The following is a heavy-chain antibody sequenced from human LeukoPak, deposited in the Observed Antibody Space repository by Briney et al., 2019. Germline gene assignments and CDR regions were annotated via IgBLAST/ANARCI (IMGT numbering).Heavy chain of an antibody. CDR2: ISGSGGST. Sequence: GGSLRLSCAASGFTFSSYAMSWVRQAPGKGLEWVSAISGSGGSTYYADSVKGRFTISRDNSKNTLYLQMNSLRAEDTALYYCAKSRGGIVVVPAVWFDPWGQGTLVTVSS. D-gene: IGHD2-2*01. V-gene: IGHV3-23*01. CDR3: AKSRGGIVVVPAVWFDP. J-gene: IGHJ5*02. CDR1: GFTFSSYA.